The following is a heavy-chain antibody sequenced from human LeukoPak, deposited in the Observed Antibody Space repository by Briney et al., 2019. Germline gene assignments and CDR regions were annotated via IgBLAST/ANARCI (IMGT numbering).Heavy chain of an antibody. CDR3: ARDLGSGVAAAGWFDP. CDR1: GDSIRSYY. CDR2: ISYSGST. V-gene: IGHV4-59*12. J-gene: IGHJ5*02. Sequence: TSETLSLTCTVSGDSIRSYYWSWFRQTPGKGLEWIGYISYSGSTNNNPSLKSRLTISVDKSKNQFSLKLSSVTAADTAVYYCARDLGSGVAAAGWFDPWGQGTLVTVSS. D-gene: IGHD6-13*01.